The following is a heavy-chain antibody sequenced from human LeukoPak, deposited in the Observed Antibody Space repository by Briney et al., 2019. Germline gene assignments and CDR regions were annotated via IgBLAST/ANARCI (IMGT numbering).Heavy chain of an antibody. Sequence: ASVKVSCKASGYTFTSYAMHWVRQAPGQGLEWMGWINPNSGGTNYAQKFQGRVTMTRDTSISTAYMELSRLRSDDTAVYYCARGLGYYYYMDVWGKGTTVTVSS. V-gene: IGHV1-2*02. CDR1: GYTFTSYA. J-gene: IGHJ6*03. CDR3: ARGLGYYYYMDV. CDR2: INPNSGGT. D-gene: IGHD6-19*01.